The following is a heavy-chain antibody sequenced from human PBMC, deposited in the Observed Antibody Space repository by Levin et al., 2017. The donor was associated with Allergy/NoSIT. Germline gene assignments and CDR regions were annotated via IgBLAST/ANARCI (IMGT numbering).Heavy chain of an antibody. Sequence: GESLKISCKASGYIFTSYGISWVRQAPGQGLEWMGWNSVYNGNTKYTQKFQGRVTMTTDTSTSTAYMELRSLRYDDTAVYYCARDSRDYGDYVDYWGQGTLVTVSS. CDR1: GYIFTSYG. CDR3: ARDSRDYGDYVDY. J-gene: IGHJ4*02. V-gene: IGHV1-18*01. D-gene: IGHD4-17*01. CDR2: NSVYNGNT.